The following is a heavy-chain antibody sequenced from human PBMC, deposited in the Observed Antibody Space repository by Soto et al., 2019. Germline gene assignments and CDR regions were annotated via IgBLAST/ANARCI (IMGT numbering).Heavy chain of an antibody. CDR1: GFTFSSYA. CDR2: ISGSGGST. V-gene: IGHV3-23*01. J-gene: IGHJ4*01. Sequence: EVQLLESGGGLVQPGGSLRLSCAASGFTFSSYAMSWVRQAPGKGLEWVSAISGSGGSTYYADSVKGLFTISSDNSKNTLDLQMNSLRAEDTAVYYGAKDPTVTTFTLFDYGGHGTLVTVSS. CDR3: AKDPTVTTFTLFDY. D-gene: IGHD4-17*01.